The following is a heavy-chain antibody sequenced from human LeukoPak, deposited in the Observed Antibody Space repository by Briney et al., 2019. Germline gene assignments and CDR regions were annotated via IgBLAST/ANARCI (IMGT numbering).Heavy chain of an antibody. CDR2: INPNSGGT. Sequence: GASVKVSCKASGYTFTGYYMHWVRQAPGQGLEWMGWINPNSGGTNYAQKFQGRVTMTRDTSISTAYMELSRLRSDDTAVYYCARDKRRNYYDSSGYDNWFDPWGQGTLVTVSS. J-gene: IGHJ5*02. CDR1: GYTFTGYY. V-gene: IGHV1-2*02. D-gene: IGHD3-22*01. CDR3: ARDKRRNYYDSSGYDNWFDP.